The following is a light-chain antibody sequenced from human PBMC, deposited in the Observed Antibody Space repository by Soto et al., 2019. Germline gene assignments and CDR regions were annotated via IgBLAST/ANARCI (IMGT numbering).Light chain of an antibody. V-gene: IGKV3-20*01. CDR2: GAT. J-gene: IGKJ2*01. CDR3: QQYGSR. Sequence: EIVLTQSPGTLSLSPGERATLSCRASQSVSSSYLAWYQQKPGQAPRLLIYGATSRATGIPDRFSGSGSGTDFALTISRLEPEDFAVYYCQQYGSRLGRGTKLEIK. CDR1: QSVSSSY.